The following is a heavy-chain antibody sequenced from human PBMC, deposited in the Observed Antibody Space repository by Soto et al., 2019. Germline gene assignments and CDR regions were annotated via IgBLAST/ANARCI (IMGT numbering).Heavy chain of an antibody. J-gene: IGHJ3*01. V-gene: IGHV3-9*01. CDR2: ISWSGDNM. CDR3: VRVSYSSLTTLCSAFYV. CDR1: GFTFDDYA. D-gene: IGHD3-16*01. Sequence: QLVESGGGLVQPGRSLRLSCAASGFTFDDYAMHWVRQAPGTGLEWVSGISWSGDNMAYADSVKGRFITSRDNVKNSLYLQMNSLRVEDTALYHCVRVSYSSLTTLCSAFYVSGQGTMVTVS.